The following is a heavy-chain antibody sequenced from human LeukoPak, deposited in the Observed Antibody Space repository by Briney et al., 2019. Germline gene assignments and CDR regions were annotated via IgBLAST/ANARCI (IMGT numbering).Heavy chain of an antibody. D-gene: IGHD3-16*02. V-gene: IGHV1-46*01. J-gene: IGHJ4*02. CDR3: ARCPIADICYYFDY. Sequence: ASVTVSFKGSGYTFTSHYVHWVRQAPGQGPEWMGMINPSGGSTNYSQKFQGRVTMTRDKSKTTLYMDLRSLSSEDTAVYYCARCPIADICYYFDYWGQGTLVTVSS. CDR2: INPSGGST. CDR1: GYTFTSHY.